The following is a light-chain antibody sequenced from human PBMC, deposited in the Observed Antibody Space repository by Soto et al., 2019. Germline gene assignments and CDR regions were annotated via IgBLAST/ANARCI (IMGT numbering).Light chain of an antibody. V-gene: IGKV3-20*01. J-gene: IGKJ1*01. CDR2: DAS. Sequence: EIVLTQSPGTLSLSPGARGTLSFMASQSIANNYLTWYQQKPGQAPRVLIYDASTRATGIPDRFSGSGSGTDFTLTISRLEPEDSAVYYCQQYGSSPWTFGQGTKVDIK. CDR1: QSIANNY. CDR3: QQYGSSPWT.